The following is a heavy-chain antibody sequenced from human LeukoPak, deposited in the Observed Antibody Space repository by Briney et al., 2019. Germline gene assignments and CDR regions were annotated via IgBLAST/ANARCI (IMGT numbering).Heavy chain of an antibody. J-gene: IGHJ5*02. CDR2: IYPSGRT. Sequence: ASETLSLTCTVSGVSMNNYYWTWIRQPAGKGLEWIGHIYPSGRTDYTPSLKSRVTMSIDTSKNKFSLKLTSLTAADTAVYYCARDSYSSGWYAWFDPWGQGTLVTVSS. CDR1: GVSMNNYY. CDR3: ARDSYSSGWYAWFDP. D-gene: IGHD6-19*01. V-gene: IGHV4-4*07.